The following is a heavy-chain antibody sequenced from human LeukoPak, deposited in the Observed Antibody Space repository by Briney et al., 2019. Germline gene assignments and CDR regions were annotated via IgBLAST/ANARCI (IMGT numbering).Heavy chain of an antibody. D-gene: IGHD3-10*01. CDR1: GFTFSSYS. J-gene: IGHJ4*02. CDR3: ARAGFTFSDYFGSFFDY. CDR2: ISSSSSTI. Sequence: GGSLRLSCAASGFTFSSYSMNWVRQAPGKGLEWVSYISSSSSTIYYADSVKGRFTISRDNAKNPPYLQMNSLRAEDTAVYYCARAGFTFSDYFGSFFDYWGQGTLVTVSS. V-gene: IGHV3-48*01.